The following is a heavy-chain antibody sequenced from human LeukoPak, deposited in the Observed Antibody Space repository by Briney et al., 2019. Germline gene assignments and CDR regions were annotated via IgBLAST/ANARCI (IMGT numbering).Heavy chain of an antibody. CDR2: INPNRGGT. CDR1: GYTFTGYH. D-gene: IGHD4-17*01. J-gene: IGHJ5*02. Sequence: ASVKVSCKASGYTFTGYHMHWVRQAPGQGLEWMGWINPNRGGTNYAQKFQGRVTMTRDTSISTVYMELSWLTSDDTAVYYCARQGSTLNDGDFGWFDPWGQGTLVTVSS. CDR3: ARQGSTLNDGDFGWFDP. V-gene: IGHV1-2*02.